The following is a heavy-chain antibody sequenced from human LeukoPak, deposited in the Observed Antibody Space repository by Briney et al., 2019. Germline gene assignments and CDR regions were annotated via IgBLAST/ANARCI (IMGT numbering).Heavy chain of an antibody. Sequence: GGSLRLSCAASGFTVSSNYMSWVRQAPGKGLEWVSVIYSGGSTYYADSVKGRFTISRDSSKNTLYLQMNSLRAEDTAVYYCARGPGYSYGLGAFDIWGQGTMVTVSS. CDR2: IYSGGST. CDR1: GFTVSSNY. J-gene: IGHJ3*02. CDR3: ARGPGYSYGLGAFDI. V-gene: IGHV3-66*01. D-gene: IGHD5-18*01.